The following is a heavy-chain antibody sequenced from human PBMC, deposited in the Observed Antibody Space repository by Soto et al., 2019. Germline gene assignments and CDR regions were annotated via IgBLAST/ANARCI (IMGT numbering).Heavy chain of an antibody. Sequence: GGSLRLSCVVSGLTVRSNSMNWVRQAPGKGLEWVPSIYSGGRTNYADSVKGRFAISRDTSKNTLYLQMSLLRVEDTAVYYCERVWPLLSFVYRRGISCDRWGRGALVTVS. CDR2: IYSGGRT. CDR3: ERVWPLLSFVYRRGISCDR. CDR1: GLTVRSNS. V-gene: IGHV3-66*01. D-gene: IGHD3-16*01. J-gene: IGHJ5*02.